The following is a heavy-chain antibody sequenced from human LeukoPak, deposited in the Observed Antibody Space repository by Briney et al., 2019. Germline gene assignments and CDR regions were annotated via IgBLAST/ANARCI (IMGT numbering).Heavy chain of an antibody. CDR3: ARVGRLLNYDSSGYCRSFGY. V-gene: IGHV7-4-1*02. J-gene: IGHJ4*02. Sequence: GASVKVSCKASGYTFTSYAMNWVRQAPGQGLEWMGWINTNTGNPTYAQGFTGRFVFSLDTSVSTAYLQISSLRAEDTAVYYCARVGRLLNYDSSGYCRSFGYWGQGTLVTVSS. CDR1: GYTFTSYA. D-gene: IGHD3-22*01. CDR2: INTNTGNP.